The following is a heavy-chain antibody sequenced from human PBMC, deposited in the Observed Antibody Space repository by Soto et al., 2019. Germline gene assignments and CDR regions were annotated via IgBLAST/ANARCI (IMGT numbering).Heavy chain of an antibody. CDR1: GGTFSSYA. Sequence: SVKVSCKASGGTFSSYAISWVRQAPGQGLEWMGGIIPIFGTANYAQKFQGRVTITADESTSTAYMELSSLRSEDTAVYYCARRSERYSGSYYPAPIDYWGQGTLVTVSS. J-gene: IGHJ4*02. D-gene: IGHD1-26*01. CDR3: ARRSERYSGSYYPAPIDY. CDR2: IIPIFGTA. V-gene: IGHV1-69*13.